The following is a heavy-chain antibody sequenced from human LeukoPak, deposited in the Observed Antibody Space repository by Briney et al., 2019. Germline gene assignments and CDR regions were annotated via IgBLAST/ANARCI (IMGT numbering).Heavy chain of an antibody. CDR1: GFTFSSYA. CDR2: IKQDGSEK. Sequence: GGSLRLSCAASGFTFSSYAMSWVRQAPGKGLEWVANIKQDGSEKYYVDSVKGRFTISRDNAKNSLYLQMNSLRAEDTAVYYCARDWYCSSTSCYRYYGMDVWGQGTTVTVSS. V-gene: IGHV3-7*01. D-gene: IGHD2-2*01. J-gene: IGHJ6*02. CDR3: ARDWYCSSTSCYRYYGMDV.